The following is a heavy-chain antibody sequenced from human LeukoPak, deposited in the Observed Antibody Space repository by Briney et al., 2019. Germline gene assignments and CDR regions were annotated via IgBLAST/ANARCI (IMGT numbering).Heavy chain of an antibody. Sequence: ASVNVSCKASGYTFTSYAMHWVRQAPGQRLEWMGWSNAGNDHAKYSQAFQGRVTITRDTSASTAYMELSSLRSEDMAIYYCARWNEAAAGFDFWGQGTLVTVSS. V-gene: IGHV1-3*02. CDR3: ARWNEAAAGFDF. CDR2: SNAGNDHA. CDR1: GYTFTSYA. J-gene: IGHJ4*02. D-gene: IGHD6-13*01.